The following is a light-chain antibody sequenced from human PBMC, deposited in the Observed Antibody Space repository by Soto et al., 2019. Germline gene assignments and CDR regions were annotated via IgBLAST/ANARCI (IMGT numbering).Light chain of an antibody. V-gene: IGKV3-15*01. CDR2: GAS. Sequence: EIVLTQSPGTLSLSPGERATLSCRASQRVNSNLAWYQQKAGQAPRLLIYGASTRDTGVPARFSGSGSGTEFTLTISSLQPEDFAIYYCQHLNNWPSYPVGQGTKVDIK. CDR1: QRVNSN. CDR3: QHLNNWPSYP. J-gene: IGKJ2*01.